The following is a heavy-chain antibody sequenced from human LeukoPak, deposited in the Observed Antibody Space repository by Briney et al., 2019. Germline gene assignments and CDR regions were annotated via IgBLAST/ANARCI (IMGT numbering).Heavy chain of an antibody. CDR1: GYSFTTDN. CDR3: AREPPNSYYFDY. J-gene: IGHJ4*02. Sequence: VASVKVSCKASGYSFTTDNMHWMRQAPGQRLEWMGIIYSSGGSTSAQKFQGRVTMTRDTSTSTVYMELSSLRSEDTAVYYCAREPPNSYYFDYWGQGTLVTVSS. CDR2: IYSSGGST. V-gene: IGHV1-46*01. D-gene: IGHD2/OR15-2a*01.